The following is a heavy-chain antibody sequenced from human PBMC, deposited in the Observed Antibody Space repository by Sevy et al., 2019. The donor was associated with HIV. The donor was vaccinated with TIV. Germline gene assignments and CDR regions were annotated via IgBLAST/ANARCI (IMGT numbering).Heavy chain of an antibody. CDR2: ISGGGGGT. J-gene: IGHJ2*01. V-gene: IGHV3-23*01. D-gene: IGHD6-13*01. CDR3: AKHYIRDIADGWYFDL. Sequence: HGGSLRLSCAASGFTFNNYAMSWVRQAPGKGLEGKGLEWVSTISGGGGGTYYADSVRGRFTISRDNSKNTLYLQVNSLRVEDTAVYYCAKHYIRDIADGWYFDLWGRGTLVTVSS. CDR1: GFTFNNYA.